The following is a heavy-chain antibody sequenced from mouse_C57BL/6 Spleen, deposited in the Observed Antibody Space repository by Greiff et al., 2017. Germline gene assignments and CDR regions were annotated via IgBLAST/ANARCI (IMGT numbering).Heavy chain of an antibody. V-gene: IGHV5-4*03. CDR2: ISDGGSYT. D-gene: IGHD2-5*01. J-gene: IGHJ2*01. CDR3: ARGGYSNSFDY. Sequence: EVKLVESGGGLVKPGGSLKLSCAASGFTFSSYAMSWVRQTPEKRLEWVATISDGGSYTYYPDNVKGRFTISRDNAKNNLYLQMSHLKSEDTAMYYCARGGYSNSFDYWGQGTTLTVSS. CDR1: GFTFSSYA.